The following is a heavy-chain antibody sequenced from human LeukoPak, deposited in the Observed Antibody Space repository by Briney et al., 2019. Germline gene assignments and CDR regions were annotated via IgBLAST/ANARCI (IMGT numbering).Heavy chain of an antibody. CDR2: LSSSGGT. CDR3: TRGTSWFFTN. D-gene: IGHD6-13*01. CDR1: GFSITSGTFY. Sequence: SETLSLTCDVSGFSITSGTFYWSWIRQSAGKGLEWIGRLSSSGGTTDNPSLQNRVTISRDTSQNQLFLTLTSVTAADTALYYCTRGTSWFFTNWGQGILVTVSS. V-gene: IGHV4-61*02. J-gene: IGHJ1*01.